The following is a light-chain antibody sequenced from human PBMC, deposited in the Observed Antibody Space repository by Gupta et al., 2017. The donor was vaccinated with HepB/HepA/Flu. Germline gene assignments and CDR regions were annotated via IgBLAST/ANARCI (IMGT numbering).Light chain of an antibody. J-gene: IGLJ2*01. V-gene: IGLV1-40*01. CDR3: QSYDSSLSVVV. CDR1: SSNIGGGYD. Sequence: QSVLTQPPSVSVAPGQRVTISCTGSSSNIGGGYDVHWYQQLPVTAPKLLISGNSNRPAGVPDRFSGSKSGTSAPLAITGLQAEDEADYYCQSYDSSLSVVVFGGGTKLTVL. CDR2: GNS.